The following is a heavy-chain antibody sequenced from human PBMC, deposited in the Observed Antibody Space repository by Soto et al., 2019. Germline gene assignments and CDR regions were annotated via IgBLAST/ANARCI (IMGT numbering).Heavy chain of an antibody. Sequence: QMHLQESGPGLVRPSETLSLTCTVSGGSISTYYWSWVRQPPGKGLEWIGYISYTGSTKYNPSLKSRVTISLETSNNQFSLRLSSVTAADTAIYYCARDPRGYCNGGACSWFDPWGQGTLVTVSS. V-gene: IGHV4-59*01. CDR3: ARDPRGYCNGGACSWFDP. D-gene: IGHD2-8*02. CDR2: ISYTGST. J-gene: IGHJ5*02. CDR1: GGSISTYY.